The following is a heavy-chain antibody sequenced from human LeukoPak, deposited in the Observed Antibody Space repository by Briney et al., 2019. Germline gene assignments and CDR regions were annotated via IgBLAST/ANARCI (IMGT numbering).Heavy chain of an antibody. CDR2: INPTSRDT. V-gene: IGHV1-2*02. D-gene: IGHD3-22*01. CDR3: ARVIPHYYDSSLPDY. Sequence: GASVKVSCKASGYTFSDYYLQWVRQAPGRGLEWMGWINPTSRDTKYAQKFQGRVTMTRDTTTSTATLELRRLRSDDTAVYYCARVIPHYYDSSLPDYWGQGTLVTVSS. J-gene: IGHJ4*02. CDR1: GYTFSDYY.